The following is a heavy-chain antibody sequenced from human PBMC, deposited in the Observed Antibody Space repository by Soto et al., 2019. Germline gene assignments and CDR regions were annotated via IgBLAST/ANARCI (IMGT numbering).Heavy chain of an antibody. J-gene: IGHJ6*02. Sequence: ASVKVSCKASGYTFTSYDINWVRQATGQGLEWMGWMNPNSGNTGYAQKFQGRVTMTRNTSISTAYMEPSSLRSEDTAVYYCARGEVGYCSSTSCYVYYYYGMDVWGQGTTVTVSS. D-gene: IGHD2-2*01. CDR2: MNPNSGNT. V-gene: IGHV1-8*01. CDR1: GYTFTSYD. CDR3: ARGEVGYCSSTSCYVYYYYGMDV.